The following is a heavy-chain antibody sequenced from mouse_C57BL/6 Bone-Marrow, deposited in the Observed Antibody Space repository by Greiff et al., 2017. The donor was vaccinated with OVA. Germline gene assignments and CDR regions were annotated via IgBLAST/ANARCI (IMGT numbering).Heavy chain of an antibody. D-gene: IGHD1-1*01. CDR3: ASGYYGSSYAWFAY. CDR2: IDPANGNT. V-gene: IGHV14-3*01. J-gene: IGHJ3*01. CDR1: GFNIKNTY. Sequence: EVQLQQSVAELVRPGASVKLSCTASGFNIKNTYMHWVKQRPEQGLEWIGRIDPANGNTKYAPKFLGKATITADTSSNTAYLQLSSLTSEDTAIYYCASGYYGSSYAWFAYWGQGTLVTVSA.